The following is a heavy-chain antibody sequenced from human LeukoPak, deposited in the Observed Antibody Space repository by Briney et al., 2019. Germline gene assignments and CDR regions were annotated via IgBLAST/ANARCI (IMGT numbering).Heavy chain of an antibody. CDR3: ARGYCSSTSCYVFYYGMDV. CDR1: GHTFTSYD. Sequence: ASVKVSCKASGHTFTSYDINWVRQATGQGLEWMGWMNPNSGNTGYAQKFQGRVTMTRNTSISTAYMELSSLRSEDTAVYYCARGYCSSTSCYVFYYGMDVWGQGTTVTVSS. D-gene: IGHD2-2*01. V-gene: IGHV1-8*01. CDR2: MNPNSGNT. J-gene: IGHJ6*02.